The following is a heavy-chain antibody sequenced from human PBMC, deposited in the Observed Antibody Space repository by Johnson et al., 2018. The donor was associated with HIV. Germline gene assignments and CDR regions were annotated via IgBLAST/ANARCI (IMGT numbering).Heavy chain of an antibody. Sequence: VQLVESGGGVVRPGGSLRLSCAASGFTFDDYGMTWVRQAPGKGLEWVSGIYWNGVRTTYADSVKGRFTIYRDNSKNTLSLQMDSLRPEDTAVYYCAREGRGYNYLGAFDIWGQGTMVTVSS. CDR2: IYWNGVRT. V-gene: IGHV3-20*04. CDR1: GFTFDDYG. CDR3: AREGRGYNYLGAFDI. D-gene: IGHD5-24*01. J-gene: IGHJ3*02.